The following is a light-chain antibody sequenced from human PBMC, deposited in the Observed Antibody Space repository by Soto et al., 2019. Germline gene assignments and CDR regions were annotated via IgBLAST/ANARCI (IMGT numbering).Light chain of an antibody. Sequence: EIVMTQSPATLSVSPGERATLWCRASQSVSSNVAWYLQRPGQAPGLVIYGVFTRATGFPARFSGSGSGTEFTLTISSLQSEDFAVYYCQQYVGLPPTFGQGTKVDI. CDR2: GVF. J-gene: IGKJ1*01. V-gene: IGKV3-15*01. CDR1: QSVSSN. CDR3: QQYVGLPPT.